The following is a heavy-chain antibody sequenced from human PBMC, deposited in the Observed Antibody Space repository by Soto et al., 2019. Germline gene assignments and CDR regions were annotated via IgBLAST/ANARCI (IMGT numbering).Heavy chain of an antibody. CDR2: IYWDDDK. J-gene: IGHJ1*01. V-gene: IGHV2-5*02. CDR3: AHYPFYDILTGYSTAYFQH. D-gene: IGHD3-9*01. Sequence: GSGPTLVNPTQTLTLTCTFSGFSLSTSGVGVGWIRQPPGKALEWLALIYWDDDKRYSPSLKSRLTITKDTSKNQVVLTMTNMDPVDTATYYCAHYPFYDILTGYSTAYFQHWGQGTLVTVSS. CDR1: GFSLSTSGVG.